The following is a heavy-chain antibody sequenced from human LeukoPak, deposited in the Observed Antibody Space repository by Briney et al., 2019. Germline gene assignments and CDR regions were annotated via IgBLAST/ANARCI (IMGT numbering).Heavy chain of an antibody. Sequence: ASVKVSCKASGYTFTSYAMHWVRQAPGQRLEWMGWINAGNGNTKYSQKFQGRVTITRDTSASTAYMELSSLRSEDTAVYYCATGPPVGGSYYYFDYWGQGTLVTVSS. CDR3: ATGPPVGGSYYYFDY. CDR1: GYTFTSYA. J-gene: IGHJ4*02. D-gene: IGHD1-26*01. V-gene: IGHV1-3*01. CDR2: INAGNGNT.